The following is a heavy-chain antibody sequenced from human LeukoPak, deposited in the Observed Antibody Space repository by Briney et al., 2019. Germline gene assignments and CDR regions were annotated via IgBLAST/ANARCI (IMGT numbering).Heavy chain of an antibody. Sequence: ASVKVSCKASGYTFTGYYIHWVRQAPGQGLEWMGWINPTTDGTDYAPNFQGRVTMTRDTSMSTAYMELSGLRLDDTALYFCARDWELRYWQGGLDYWGQGTLITVSS. V-gene: IGHV1-2*02. J-gene: IGHJ4*02. CDR3: ARDWELRYWQGGLDY. CDR2: INPTTDGT. D-gene: IGHD3-9*01. CDR1: GYTFTGYY.